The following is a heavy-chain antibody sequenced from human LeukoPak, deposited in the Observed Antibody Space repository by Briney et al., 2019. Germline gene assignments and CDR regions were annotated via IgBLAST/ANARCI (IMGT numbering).Heavy chain of an antibody. J-gene: IGHJ6*02. CDR1: GFTFSSYA. CDR3: AKGGDHYDIEAGHYSYYYGMDV. Sequence: GGSLRLSCAASGFTFSSYAMSWVRQAPGKGLEWVSAISGSGGSTYYADSVKGRFTISRDNSKNTLYLQMNSLRAEDTAVYYCAKGGDHYDIEAGHYSYYYGMDVWGQGTTVTVSS. D-gene: IGHD3-9*01. V-gene: IGHV3-23*01. CDR2: ISGSGGST.